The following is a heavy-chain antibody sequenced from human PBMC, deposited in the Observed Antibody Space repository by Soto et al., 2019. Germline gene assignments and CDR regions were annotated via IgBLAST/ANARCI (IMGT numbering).Heavy chain of an antibody. V-gene: IGHV1-69*13. CDR2: IIPIFGTA. D-gene: IGHD2-21*02. Sequence: SVKVSCKASGGTFSSYAISWVRQAPGQGLEWMGGIIPIFGTANYAQKFQGRVTITADESTSTAYMELSSLRSEDTAVYYCASLARHCGGDCWYFDYWGQGTLVTVSS. J-gene: IGHJ4*02. CDR1: GGTFSSYA. CDR3: ASLARHCGGDCWYFDY.